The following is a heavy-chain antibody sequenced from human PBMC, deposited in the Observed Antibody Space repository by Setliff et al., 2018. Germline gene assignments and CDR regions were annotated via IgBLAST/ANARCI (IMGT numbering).Heavy chain of an antibody. V-gene: IGHV1-69*13. D-gene: IGHD1-26*01. CDR1: GYTFTSYD. CDR3: ARVSRTIVGARGFDY. J-gene: IGHJ4*02. CDR2: IIPIFGTA. Sequence: WASVKVSCKASGYTFTSYDINWVRQATGQGLEWMGGIIPIFGTANYAQKFQGRVTITADESTSTAYMELSSLRSEDTAVYYCARVSRTIVGARGFDYWGQGTLVTVSS.